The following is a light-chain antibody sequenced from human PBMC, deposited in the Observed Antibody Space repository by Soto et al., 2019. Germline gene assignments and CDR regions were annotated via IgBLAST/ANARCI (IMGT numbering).Light chain of an antibody. Sequence: EIVLTQFPATLSFFPGETATLSCRASQTVGTYLAWYQQKPGQAPRLLISDASNRATGVPTRFSGSGSGTDFTLTISSLEPEDFAVYFCQQRNNWPRITFGQGTRLEIK. CDR3: QQRNNWPRIT. J-gene: IGKJ5*01. CDR1: QTVGTY. V-gene: IGKV3-11*01. CDR2: DAS.